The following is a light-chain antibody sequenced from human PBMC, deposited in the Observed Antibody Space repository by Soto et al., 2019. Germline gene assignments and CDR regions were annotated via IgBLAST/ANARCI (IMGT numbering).Light chain of an antibody. CDR3: QQYDSFSYT. V-gene: IGKV1-5*03. CDR1: QSISSW. Sequence: DIQMTQSPSTLSASVGDRVTITCRASQSISSWLAWYQQKPGKAPKLLLYKASSLESGVPSRFSGSGSGTEFALTISGLQPDDFATYYCQQYDSFSYTFGQGTKLEIK. J-gene: IGKJ2*01. CDR2: KAS.